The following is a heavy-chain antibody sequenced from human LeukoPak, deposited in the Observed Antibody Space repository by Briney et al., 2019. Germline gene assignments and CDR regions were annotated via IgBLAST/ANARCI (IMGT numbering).Heavy chain of an antibody. V-gene: IGHV3-21*01. Sequence: SGGSLRLSCAASGFTFSSYSMNWVRQAPGKGLEWVSSISSSSGYIYYAGSVKGRFTISRDNAKNSLYLQMNSLRAEDTAVYYCARVGSSPIPFDIWGQGTMVTVSS. J-gene: IGHJ3*02. CDR3: ARVGSSPIPFDI. D-gene: IGHD2-2*02. CDR2: ISSSSGYI. CDR1: GFTFSSYS.